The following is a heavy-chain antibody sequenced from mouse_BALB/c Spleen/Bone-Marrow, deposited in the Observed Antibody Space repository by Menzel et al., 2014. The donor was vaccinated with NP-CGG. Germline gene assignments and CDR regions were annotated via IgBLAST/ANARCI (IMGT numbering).Heavy chain of an antibody. CDR3: ARAYYRFADLGFAY. CDR1: GYTFTDYY. V-gene: IGHV1-19*01. CDR2: VNPYNGGT. Sequence: VHVKQSGPELVKPGASVKMSCKASGYTFTDYYMDWVKQSHGESFEWIGRVNPYNGGTSYNQQFKGKATLTVDKSSNNAYMELNSLTSEDAAVYYCARAYYRFADLGFAYWGQGTLVTSSA. D-gene: IGHD2-14*01. J-gene: IGHJ3*01.